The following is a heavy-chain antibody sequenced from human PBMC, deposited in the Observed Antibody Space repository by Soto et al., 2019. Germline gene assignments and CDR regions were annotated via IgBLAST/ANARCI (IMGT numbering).Heavy chain of an antibody. CDR2: IHGGGDYT. J-gene: IGHJ2*01. CDR1: GFTFRNYA. Sequence: EVQVLESGGGLVQPGGSLRLACAASGFTFRNYAMSWVRQAAGKGLEWVATIHGGGDYTKDTDSVKGRFTISRDHTRSTVYLQVSCLRAEDTALYYCAKKRGSGSYTNWNFGVWGRGTLVTVSS. D-gene: IGHD1-26*01. CDR3: AKKRGSGSYTNWNFGV. V-gene: IGHV3-23*01.